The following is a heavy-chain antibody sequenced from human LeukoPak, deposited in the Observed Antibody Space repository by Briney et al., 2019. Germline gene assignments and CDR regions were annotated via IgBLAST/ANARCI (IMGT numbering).Heavy chain of an antibody. CDR2: IYYSGST. V-gene: IGHV4-31*03. CDR3: ARGAGRRIAIDY. Sequence: SETLSLTCTVSGGSISSGGYYWSWIRQHPGKGLEWIGYIYYSGSTYYNPSLKSRVTISVDTSKNQFSLKLSSVTAADTAVYYCARGAGRRIAIDYWGQGTLVTVSS. D-gene: IGHD1-1*01. CDR1: GGSISSGGYY. J-gene: IGHJ4*02.